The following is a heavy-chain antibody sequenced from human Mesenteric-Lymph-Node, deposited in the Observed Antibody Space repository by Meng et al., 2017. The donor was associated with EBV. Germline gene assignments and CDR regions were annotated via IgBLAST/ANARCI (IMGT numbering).Heavy chain of an antibody. CDR2: IYPGDSDT. CDR1: GYIFSNYW. CDR3: ARFITGSYPFDH. Sequence: GAEVKKPGESLKISWKGSGYIFSNYWIAWVRQMPGKGLEWMGIIYPGDSDTTYSPSFEGLVTISADKSISTAYLQWNSLKASDTAMYYCARFITGSYPFDHWGQGALVTVSS. D-gene: IGHD1-26*01. J-gene: IGHJ4*02. V-gene: IGHV5-51*01.